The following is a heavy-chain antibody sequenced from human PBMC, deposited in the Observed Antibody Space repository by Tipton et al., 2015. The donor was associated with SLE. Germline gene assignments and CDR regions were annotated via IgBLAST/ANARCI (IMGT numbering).Heavy chain of an antibody. V-gene: IGHV4-34*01. CDR3: ARGRGSSSSGHY. CDR2: INHSGST. CDR1: GGSFSGYY. D-gene: IGHD6-6*01. Sequence: TLSLTCAVYGGSFSGYYWSWIRQPPGKGLEWIGEINHSGSTNYNPSLKSRVTISVDTSKSQFYKKLSSVTAADTAVYYCARGRGSSSSGHYWGQGTLVTVSS. J-gene: IGHJ4*02.